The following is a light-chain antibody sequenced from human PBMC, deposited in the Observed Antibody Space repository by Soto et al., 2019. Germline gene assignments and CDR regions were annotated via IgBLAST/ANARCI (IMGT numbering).Light chain of an antibody. V-gene: IGKV1-39*01. CDR2: GAL. Sequence: DIQMTQSPSSLSASVGDRVTITCRASQSVGTYLNWYQQKPGKAPKLLIYGALSLERGVPSRFSGSGSGTDFTLAIRNLQPEDFATYYCQQTPSNSEITTCHGTRLEIK. CDR1: QSVGTY. J-gene: IGKJ5*01. CDR3: QQTPSNSEIT.